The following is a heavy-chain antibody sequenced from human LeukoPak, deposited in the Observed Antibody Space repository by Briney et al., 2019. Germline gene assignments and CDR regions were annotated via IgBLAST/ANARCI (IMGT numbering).Heavy chain of an antibody. V-gene: IGHV1-8*03. D-gene: IGHD3-22*01. J-gene: IGHJ6*03. CDR2: MNPNSGNT. CDR1: GYTFTSYD. Sequence: GASVKVSCKASGYTFTSYDINWVRQATGQGLEWMGWMNPNSGNTGYAQKFQGRVTITRNTSISTAYMELSSLRSEDTAVYYCARGDYYDSSVSLYYYYYMDVWSKGTTVTVSS. CDR3: ARGDYYDSSVSLYYYYYMDV.